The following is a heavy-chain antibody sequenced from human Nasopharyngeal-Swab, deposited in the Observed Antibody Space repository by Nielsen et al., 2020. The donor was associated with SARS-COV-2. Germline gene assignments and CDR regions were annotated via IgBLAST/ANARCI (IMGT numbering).Heavy chain of an antibody. CDR1: GYTLTELS. J-gene: IGHJ5*02. Sequence: ASVKVSCKVSGYTLTELSMHWVRQAPGKGLEWMGGFDPEDGGTIYAQKFQGRVTMTEDTSTDTAYMELSSLRSEDTAVYYCATSAPYCSSTSCYTNWFDPWGQGTLVTVSS. CDR2: FDPEDGGT. V-gene: IGHV1-24*01. CDR3: ATSAPYCSSTSCYTNWFDP. D-gene: IGHD2-2*02.